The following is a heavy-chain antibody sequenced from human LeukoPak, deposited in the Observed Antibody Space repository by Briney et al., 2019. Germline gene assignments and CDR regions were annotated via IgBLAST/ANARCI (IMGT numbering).Heavy chain of an antibody. CDR2: INHSGST. CDR1: GGSFSGYY. V-gene: IGHV4-34*01. D-gene: IGHD3-10*02. Sequence: SETLSLTCAVYGGSFSGYYWSWIRQPPGKGLEWIGEINHSGSTNYNPSLKSRVTISVDTSKNQFSLKLSSVTAADTAVYYCAGVFGDFNYWGQGTLVSVSS. J-gene: IGHJ4*02. CDR3: AGVFGDFNY.